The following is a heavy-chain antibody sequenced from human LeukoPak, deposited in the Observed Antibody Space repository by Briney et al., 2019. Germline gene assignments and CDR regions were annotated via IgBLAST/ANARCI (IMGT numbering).Heavy chain of an antibody. V-gene: IGHV4-61*02. CDR2: IYTSGST. Sequence: PSQTLSLTCTVSGGSISSGSYYWSWIRQPAGKGLEWIGRIYTSGSTNYNPSLKSRVTISVDTSKNQFSLKLSSVPAADTAVYYCARKYSSGWQEDYWGQGTLVTVSS. J-gene: IGHJ4*02. CDR3: ARKYSSGWQEDY. CDR1: GGSISSGSYY. D-gene: IGHD6-19*01.